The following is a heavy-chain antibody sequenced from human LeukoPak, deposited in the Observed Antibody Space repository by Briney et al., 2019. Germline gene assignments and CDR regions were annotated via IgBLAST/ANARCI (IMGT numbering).Heavy chain of an antibody. CDR3: AKCPTGYTKTFDS. CDR1: GFTVSSYA. V-gene: IGHV3-23*01. J-gene: IGHJ4*02. CDR2: IGGSGSKT. D-gene: IGHD6-13*01. Sequence: TGGSLRLSCAASGFTVSSYAMSWVRQAPGKGLEWVSAIGGSGSKTYCADSVKGRFTISRDNSKNTLYLQMNSLRAEDTAVYYCAKCPTGYTKTFDSWGQGTLVTVSS.